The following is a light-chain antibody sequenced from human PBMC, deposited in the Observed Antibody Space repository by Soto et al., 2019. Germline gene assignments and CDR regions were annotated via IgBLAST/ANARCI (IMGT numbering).Light chain of an antibody. CDR3: QQYSLFSPTT. V-gene: IGKV1-5*03. CDR2: KAF. J-gene: IGKJ2*01. CDR1: QSVDSW. Sequence: DFQMTQSPSTLSASVGDRVTITCRASQSVDSWLAWYQQKPGKAPKVLIYKAFTLESGVTSRFSGSGSGTEFTLTITNVQPEDVATYHCQQYSLFSPTTFGQGTRVEIK.